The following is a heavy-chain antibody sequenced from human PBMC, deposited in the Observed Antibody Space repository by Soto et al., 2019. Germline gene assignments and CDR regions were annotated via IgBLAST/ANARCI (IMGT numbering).Heavy chain of an antibody. D-gene: IGHD2-2*01. CDR1: GGTFSSYA. V-gene: IGHV1-69*06. J-gene: IGHJ6*02. Sequence: QVQLVQSGAEVKKPGSSVKVSCKASGGTFSSYAISWVRQAPGQGLEWMGGIIPIFGTANYAQKFQGRVTITADKPTSTAYMELSSLRSEDTAVYYCASARISSTARYYGMDVWGQGPTVTVSS. CDR2: IIPIFGTA. CDR3: ASARISSTARYYGMDV.